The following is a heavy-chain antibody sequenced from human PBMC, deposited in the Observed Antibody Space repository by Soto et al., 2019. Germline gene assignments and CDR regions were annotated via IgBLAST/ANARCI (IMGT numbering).Heavy chain of an antibody. CDR2: IIPIFGTA. D-gene: IGHD5-12*01. CDR3: ARDLEIVATTWGAFDI. CDR1: GGTFSSYA. Sequence: QVQLVQSGAEVKKPGSSVKVSCKASGGTFSSYAISWVRQAPGQGLEWMGGIIPIFGTANYAQKFQGRVTITADESTSTAYMELSSLRSEDTAVYYCARDLEIVATTWGAFDICGQGTMVTVSS. J-gene: IGHJ3*02. V-gene: IGHV1-69*01.